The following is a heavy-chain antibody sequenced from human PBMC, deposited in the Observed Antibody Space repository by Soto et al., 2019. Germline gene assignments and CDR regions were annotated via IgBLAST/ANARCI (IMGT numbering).Heavy chain of an antibody. J-gene: IGHJ4*02. CDR2: INAGNGNT. D-gene: IGHD6-19*01. V-gene: IGHV1-3*01. Sequence: ASVKVSCKASGYTFTSYAMHWVRQAPGQRLEWMGWINAGNGNTKYSQKFQGRFTISRDNSKNTLYLQMNSLRAEDTAVYYCAKEGEHSSGWANFDYWGQGTLVTVSS. CDR3: AKEGEHSSGWANFDY. CDR1: GYTFTSYA.